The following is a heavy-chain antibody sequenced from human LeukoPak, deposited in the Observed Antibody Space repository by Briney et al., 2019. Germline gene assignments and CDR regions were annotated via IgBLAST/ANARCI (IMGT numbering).Heavy chain of an antibody. V-gene: IGHV4-39*01. CDR1: GAPISGGTYY. D-gene: IGHD5-12*01. CDR3: ARQGGYSGYDVDY. Sequence: SETLSPTCSVSGAPISGGTYYWGWIRQPPGKGLEWIGSIYYTGSTYDNPSLKSRVTISVDTSKNQFSLKLTSVTAADTAVYYCARQGGYSGYDVDYWGQGTLVTVSS. J-gene: IGHJ4*02. CDR2: IYYTGST.